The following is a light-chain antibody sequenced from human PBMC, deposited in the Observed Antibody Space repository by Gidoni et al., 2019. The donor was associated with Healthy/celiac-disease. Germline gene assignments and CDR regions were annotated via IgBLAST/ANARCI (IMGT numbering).Light chain of an antibody. V-gene: IGLV1-44*01. CDR1: SSNIGSNT. J-gene: IGLJ3*02. CDR3: AAWDDSLNGWV. CDR2: SNN. Sequence: HSVLTQPPSSSGTPGQRVTISCSGSSSNIGSNTVNWYQQLPGTAPKLIIYSNNKRPSGVPDRLSGSKSGTSASLAISGLQAEDEADYYCAAWDDSLNGWVFGGGTKLTVL.